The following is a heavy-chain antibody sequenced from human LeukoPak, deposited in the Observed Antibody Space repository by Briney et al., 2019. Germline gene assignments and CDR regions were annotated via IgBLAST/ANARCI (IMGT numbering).Heavy chain of an antibody. CDR2: VSSASTYI. Sequence: GGSLRLSCAASGFTFSSYSMNWVRQAPGKGLEWVSSVSSASTYIYYADSVKGRFTISRDNAKNSLYLQMNSLRAEDTAMYYCARLVWDTTMADGDIDSWGQGTLLIVSS. D-gene: IGHD5-18*01. V-gene: IGHV3-21*01. CDR3: ARLVWDTTMADGDIDS. J-gene: IGHJ4*02. CDR1: GFTFSSYS.